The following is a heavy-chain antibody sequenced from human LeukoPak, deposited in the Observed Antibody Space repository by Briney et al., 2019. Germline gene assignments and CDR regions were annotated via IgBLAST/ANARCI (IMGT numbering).Heavy chain of an antibody. CDR3: AKSGGGLFDY. J-gene: IGHJ4*02. CDR2: ISSSSSYI. CDR1: GFTFSSYS. V-gene: IGHV3-21*01. D-gene: IGHD2-15*01. Sequence: PGGSLRLSCAASGFTFSSYSMDWVGQAPGKGLEWVSSISSSSSYIYYADSVKGRFTVSRDNAKNSLYLQMNSLRAEDTAVYYCAKSGGGLFDYWGQGTLVTVSS.